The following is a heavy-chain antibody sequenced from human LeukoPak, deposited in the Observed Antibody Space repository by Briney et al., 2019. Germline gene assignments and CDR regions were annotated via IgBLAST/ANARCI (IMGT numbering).Heavy chain of an antibody. J-gene: IGHJ4*02. V-gene: IGHV3-7*04. CDR3: ARGDDFSGDY. CDR1: GFTFSNYW. Sequence: PGGSLRLSCAASGFTFSNYWMSWVRQAPGEGLEWVANIHPEGNEKYHVDSVKGRFTISRDNAKNFLHLQMDSLRVEDTAVYYCARGDDFSGDYWGQGTLVTVSS. D-gene: IGHD3/OR15-3a*01. CDR2: IHPEGNEK.